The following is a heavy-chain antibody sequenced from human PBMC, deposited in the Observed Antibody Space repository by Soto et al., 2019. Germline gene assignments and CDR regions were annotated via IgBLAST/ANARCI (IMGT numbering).Heavy chain of an antibody. CDR2: INHSGST. Sequence: SDTLSLTCAVYGGSFSGYYWSWIRQPPGKGLEWIGEINHSGSTNYNPSLKSRVTISVDTSKNQFSLKLSSVTAADTAVYYCARGIGFGPYYFDYWGQGTLVTVSS. J-gene: IGHJ4*02. D-gene: IGHD3-10*01. V-gene: IGHV4-34*01. CDR1: GGSFSGYY. CDR3: ARGIGFGPYYFDY.